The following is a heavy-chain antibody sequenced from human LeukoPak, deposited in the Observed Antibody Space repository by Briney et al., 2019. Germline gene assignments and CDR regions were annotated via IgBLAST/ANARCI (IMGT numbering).Heavy chain of an antibody. V-gene: IGHV5-51*01. D-gene: IGHD2-8*01. CDR3: ARRGACSSGVCDYFDY. J-gene: IGHJ4*02. Sequence: LGESLKISCKGSGYSFTSYWIGWVRRMPGKGLEYMGIIYPGGSDTRYSPSFQGQVTISADKSSSAAYLQWSSLKASDTAIYYCARRGACSSGVCDYFDYWGQGTVVTVSS. CDR2: IYPGGSDT. CDR1: GYSFTSYW.